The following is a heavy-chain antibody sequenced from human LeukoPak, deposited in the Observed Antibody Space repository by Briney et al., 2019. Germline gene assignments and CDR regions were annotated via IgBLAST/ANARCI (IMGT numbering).Heavy chain of an antibody. J-gene: IGHJ5*02. D-gene: IGHD4-17*01. CDR1: GGSISSGTYY. CDR2: IYNSAST. Sequence: SETLSLTCTVSGGSISSGTYYWAWIRQSPGKRLEWIGSIYNSASTYYNPSFKSRVTLSVDTSRNQFSLNVRSVTAADTGMYYCATNKTMMTTAGLFDPWGQGTLVIVSS. CDR3: ATNKTMMTTAGLFDP. V-gene: IGHV4-39*01.